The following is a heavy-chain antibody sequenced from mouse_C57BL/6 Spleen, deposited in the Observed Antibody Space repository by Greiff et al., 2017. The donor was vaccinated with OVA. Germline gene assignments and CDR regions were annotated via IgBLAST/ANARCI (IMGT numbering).Heavy chain of an antibody. D-gene: IGHD2-5*01. CDR3: ARLDSNYGWFAY. V-gene: IGHV1-26*01. CDR2: INPNNGGT. Sequence: VQLQQSGPELVKPGASVKISCKASGYTFTDYYMNWVKQSHGKSLEWIGDINPNNGGTSYNQKFKGKATLTVDKSSSTAYMELRSLTSEDSAVYYCARLDSNYGWFAYWGQGTLVTVSA. CDR1: GYTFTDYY. J-gene: IGHJ3*01.